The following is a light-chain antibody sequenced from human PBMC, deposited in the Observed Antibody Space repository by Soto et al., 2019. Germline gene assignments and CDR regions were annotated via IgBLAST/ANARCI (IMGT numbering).Light chain of an antibody. CDR3: QQCGSSPRT. CDR2: GAS. V-gene: IGKV3-20*01. Sequence: EIVLTQSPGTLSLSPGERATLSSRASQSVSSSYLAWYQQKPGQAPRLLIYGASSRATGIPDRFSGSGSGTDFTLTISRLEPEDFAVYYCQQCGSSPRTFGQGTKVDIK. CDR1: QSVSSSY. J-gene: IGKJ1*01.